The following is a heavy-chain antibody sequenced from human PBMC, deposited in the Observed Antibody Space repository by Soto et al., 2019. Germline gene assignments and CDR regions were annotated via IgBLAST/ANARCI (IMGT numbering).Heavy chain of an antibody. J-gene: IGHJ4*02. CDR1: GYTFTGYA. CDR2: INAGNGNT. V-gene: IGHV1-3*05. Sequence: VQLVQSGAEEKKPGASVKVSCKASGYTFTGYAMHWVRQAPGQRLEWMGWINAGNGNTKYSQKFQGRVTITRDTSACTAYMELRSLRSEDTAVYYCARAVAVPADFDYWGQGTLVTVSS. CDR3: ARAVAVPADFDY. D-gene: IGHD6-19*01.